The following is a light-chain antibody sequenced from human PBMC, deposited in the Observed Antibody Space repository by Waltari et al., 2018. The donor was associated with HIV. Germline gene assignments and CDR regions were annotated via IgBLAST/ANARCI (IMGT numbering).Light chain of an antibody. CDR3: CSYTTRSFVI. CDR1: ASAIATYAS. V-gene: IGLV2-14*01. J-gene: IGLJ2*01. CDR2: EVI. Sequence: QSALTQPASVSGSPGQSIPISCTGPASAIATYASVPWYQQPPGKAPKLILYEVIYRPSGISSRFSGSKSGNTASLTISGLQAEDEADYFCCSYTTRSFVIFGGGTKLTVL.